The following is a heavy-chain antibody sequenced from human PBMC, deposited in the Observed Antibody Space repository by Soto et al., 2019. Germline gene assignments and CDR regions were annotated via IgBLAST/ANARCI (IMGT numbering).Heavy chain of an antibody. CDR2: ISSSSSYT. Sequence: GGSLRLSCAASGFTISDYYMSWIRQAPGKGLEWVSYISSSSSYTNYADSVKGRFTISRDNAKNSLYLQMNSLRAEDTAVYYCARDLGSVGATRFDYWGQGTLVTVSS. V-gene: IGHV3-11*06. J-gene: IGHJ4*02. CDR3: ARDLGSVGATRFDY. CDR1: GFTISDYY. D-gene: IGHD1-26*01.